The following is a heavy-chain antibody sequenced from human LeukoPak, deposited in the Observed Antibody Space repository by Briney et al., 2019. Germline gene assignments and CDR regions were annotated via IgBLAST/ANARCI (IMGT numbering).Heavy chain of an antibody. CDR2: IYSSGGT. CDR3: ARDFYLPGDPWYFDF. CDR1: GGSISRSSYY. Sequence: SETLSLTCTVSGGSISRSSYYWGWIRQPPGKGLEWIGSIYSSGGTYYNPSLESRVTISVDTSKNQFSLKLTSVTAAHTAMYYCARDFYLPGDPWYFDFWGEGTLVTVSS. J-gene: IGHJ4*02. V-gene: IGHV4-39*07. D-gene: IGHD7-27*01.